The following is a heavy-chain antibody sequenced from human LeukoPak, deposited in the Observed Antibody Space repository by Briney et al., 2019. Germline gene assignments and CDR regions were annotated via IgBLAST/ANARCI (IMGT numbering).Heavy chain of an antibody. Sequence: PGGSLRLSCAASGFSFSVFYMSWIRQAPGMGLEWISYIGTRSNPIYYADSVKGRFTISRDDAKNSLYLQMNSLRDEDTDVYFCAREARGSGRDFDYWGQGILVTVSS. J-gene: IGHJ4*02. CDR2: IGTRSNPI. CDR3: AREARGSGRDFDY. V-gene: IGHV3-11*01. CDR1: GFSFSVFY. D-gene: IGHD1-26*01.